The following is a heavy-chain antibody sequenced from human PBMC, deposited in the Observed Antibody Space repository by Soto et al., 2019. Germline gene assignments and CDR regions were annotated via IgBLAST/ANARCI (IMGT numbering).Heavy chain of an antibody. Sequence: SETLSLTCTVSGGSISSGNYYWSWIRQPPGKGLEWIGFISYGGSTYYSLSLKSRVTISVDTSKNQFSLNLSFVTAADTAVYYCATMGTPATGLYYFDYWGQGTLVTVSS. CDR3: ATMGTPATGLYYFDY. CDR1: GGSISSGNYY. J-gene: IGHJ4*02. V-gene: IGHV4-30-4*01. CDR2: ISYGGST. D-gene: IGHD5-18*01.